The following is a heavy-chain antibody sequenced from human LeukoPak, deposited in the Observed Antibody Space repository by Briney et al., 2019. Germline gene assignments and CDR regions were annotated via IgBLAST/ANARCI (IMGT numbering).Heavy chain of an antibody. Sequence: PGGSLRLSCAASGNYWMHWVRQAPGKGLVWVSHINSDGSWTSYADSVKGRFTLSKDNAMNTVYLQMNNLRAEDTAVYYCVSFYETYWGRGTLVTVSS. CDR3: VSFYETY. CDR1: GNYW. CDR2: INSDGSWT. V-gene: IGHV3-74*01. J-gene: IGHJ4*02. D-gene: IGHD2-2*01.